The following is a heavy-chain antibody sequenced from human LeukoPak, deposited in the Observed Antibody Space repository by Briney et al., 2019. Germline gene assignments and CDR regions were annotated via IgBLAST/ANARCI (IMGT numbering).Heavy chain of an antibody. CDR3: ASGLELDY. CDR1: RFTFSNYW. V-gene: IGHV3-74*01. CDR2: VNSDGSNT. Sequence: GGSLRLSCAASRFTFSNYWMHWVRQAPGKGLVWVSRVNSDGSNTYYADSVKGRFTISRDNAKNSLYLQMNSLRAEDTAVYYCASGLELDYWGQGTLVTVSS. J-gene: IGHJ4*02.